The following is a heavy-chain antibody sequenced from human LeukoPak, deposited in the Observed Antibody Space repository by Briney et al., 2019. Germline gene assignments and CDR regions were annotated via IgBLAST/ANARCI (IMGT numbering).Heavy chain of an antibody. D-gene: IGHD1-26*01. V-gene: IGHV4-34*01. CDR2: INHSGST. J-gene: IGHJ4*02. CDR1: GGSFSGYY. Sequence: SETLSLTCAVYGGSFSGYYWIWIRQPPGKGLEWIGEINHSGSTNYNPSLKSRVTISVDTSKNQFSLKLSSVTAADTAVYYCARGLPRIMRELLRSRPKPLNFDYWGQGTLVTVSS. CDR3: ARGLPRIMRELLRSRPKPLNFDY.